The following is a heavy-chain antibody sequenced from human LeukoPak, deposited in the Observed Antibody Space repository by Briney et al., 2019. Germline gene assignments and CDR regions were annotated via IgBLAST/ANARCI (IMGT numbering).Heavy chain of an antibody. Sequence: EGSLRLSCAASGFTFDDYGMSWVRQAPGKGLEWVSGINWNGGSTGYADSVKGRFTISRDNAKNSLYLQMNSLRAEDMALYYCAKGGIAVAGTWFDPWGQGTLVTVSS. V-gene: IGHV3-20*04. D-gene: IGHD6-19*01. CDR2: INWNGGST. CDR1: GFTFDDYG. CDR3: AKGGIAVAGTWFDP. J-gene: IGHJ5*02.